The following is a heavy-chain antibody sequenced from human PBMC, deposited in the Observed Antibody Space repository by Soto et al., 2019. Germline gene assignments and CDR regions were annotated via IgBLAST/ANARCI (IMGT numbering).Heavy chain of an antibody. CDR3: ARENDDFWSGYYT. J-gene: IGHJ5*02. CDR2: ISSSSSYI. Sequence: GGSMRLSCAASGFTFSSYSMNWVRQAPGRGLEWVSSISSSSSYIYYADSVKGRFTISRDNAKNSLYLQMNSLRAEDTAVYYCARENDDFWSGYYTWGQGTLGIVSA. V-gene: IGHV3-21*01. CDR1: GFTFSSYS. D-gene: IGHD3-3*01.